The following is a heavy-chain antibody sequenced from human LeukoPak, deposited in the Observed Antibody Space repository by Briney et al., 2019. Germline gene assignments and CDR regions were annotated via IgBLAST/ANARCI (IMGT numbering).Heavy chain of an antibody. CDR1: GGSISSVY. Sequence: KPSETLSLTCTVSGGSISSVYWSWIRQPPGKGLEFIGHIYYSGSTNYNPSLKSRVTMSVDTSKNQFSLKLTSVTAADTAIYYCGRHQNGGTYPIDYWGQGTLVTVSS. CDR2: IYYSGST. D-gene: IGHD1-26*01. J-gene: IGHJ4*02. V-gene: IGHV4-59*08. CDR3: GRHQNGGTYPIDY.